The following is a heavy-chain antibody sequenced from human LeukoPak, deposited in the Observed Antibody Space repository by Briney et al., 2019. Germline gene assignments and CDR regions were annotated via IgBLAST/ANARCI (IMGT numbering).Heavy chain of an antibody. V-gene: IGHV4-34*01. Sequence: SETLSLTCAVYGGSFSGYYWSWIRQPPGKGLEWIGEINHSGSTNYNPSLKSRVTISVDTSKNQFSLKLSSVTAADTAVYYCARVLGYCSGGSCYSESWFDPWGQGTLVTVSS. CDR1: GGSFSGYY. J-gene: IGHJ5*02. CDR3: ARVLGYCSGGSCYSESWFDP. CDR2: INHSGST. D-gene: IGHD2-15*01.